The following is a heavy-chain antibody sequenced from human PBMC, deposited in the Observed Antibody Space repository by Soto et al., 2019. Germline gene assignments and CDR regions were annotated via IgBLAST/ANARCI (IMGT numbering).Heavy chain of an antibody. CDR1: GGTFSSYA. D-gene: IGHD3-16*01. CDR2: IIPIYGAA. CDR3: ARDWVGGSWYFDL. Sequence: QVPLVQSGAEVKKPGSSVKVSCKASGGTFSSYAISWVRQAPGQGLEWMGGIIPIYGAANSAQKFQGRVTITADESTTTVYMELSSLRSEDTAVYYCARDWVGGSWYFDLWGRGTLVTVSS. J-gene: IGHJ2*01. V-gene: IGHV1-69*01.